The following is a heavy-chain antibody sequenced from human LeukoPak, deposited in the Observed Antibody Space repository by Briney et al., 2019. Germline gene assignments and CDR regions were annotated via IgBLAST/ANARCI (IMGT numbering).Heavy chain of an antibody. CDR2: IWYDGSDK. CDR3: AKGYDFWSGWDV. CDR1: GFIFSDYG. V-gene: IGHV3-33*06. Sequence: GGSLRLSCAASGFIFSDYGVHWVRQAPGKGLEWVALIWYDGSDKFYADSVKGRVTISRDNSKNTVALQMTSLRAEDTTVYYCAKGYDFWSGWDVWGKGTTVTVSS. J-gene: IGHJ6*04. D-gene: IGHD3-3*01.